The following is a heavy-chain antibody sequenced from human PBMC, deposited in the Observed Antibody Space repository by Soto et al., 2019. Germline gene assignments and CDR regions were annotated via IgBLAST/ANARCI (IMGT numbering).Heavy chain of an antibody. D-gene: IGHD2-21*02. J-gene: IGHJ6*02. Sequence: GGSLRLSCAVSGFNFRSYSMNWVRQTPGKGLEWVASISSSSNFIYYADSMRGRFTISRDDANNSLYLQMNNLRAEDTAVYYCARWIFVVVTGIAYYYIGMDVWGQGTRVTVSS. V-gene: IGHV3-21*01. CDR3: ARWIFVVVTGIAYYYIGMDV. CDR2: ISSSSNFI. CDR1: GFNFRSYS.